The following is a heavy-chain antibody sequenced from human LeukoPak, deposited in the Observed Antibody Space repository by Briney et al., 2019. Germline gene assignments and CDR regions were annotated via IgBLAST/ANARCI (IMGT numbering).Heavy chain of an antibody. CDR1: GGSSSGYY. Sequence: SETLSLTCAVYGGSSSGYYWSWIRQPPGKGLEWIGEINHSGSTNYNPSLKSRVTISVDTSKNQFSLKLSSVTAADTAVYYCARGPMVRGVPRDWGQGTLVTVSS. D-gene: IGHD3-10*01. J-gene: IGHJ4*02. V-gene: IGHV4-34*01. CDR3: ARGPMVRGVPRD. CDR2: INHSGST.